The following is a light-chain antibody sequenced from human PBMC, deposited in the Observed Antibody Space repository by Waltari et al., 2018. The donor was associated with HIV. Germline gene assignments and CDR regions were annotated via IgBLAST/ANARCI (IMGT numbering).Light chain of an antibody. CDR1: SSDVGNYNL. V-gene: IGLV2-23*02. Sequence: QSALAQPASVSDSPGQSITISCTGTSSDVGNYNLVSWYQQHPGKVPQLIIYEVTKRPSGVSNRFSGSKSGHTASLTISGLQAEDEAEYHCCSHAGNFIFAFGSGTKVTVL. CDR3: CSHAGNFIFA. CDR2: EVT. J-gene: IGLJ1*01.